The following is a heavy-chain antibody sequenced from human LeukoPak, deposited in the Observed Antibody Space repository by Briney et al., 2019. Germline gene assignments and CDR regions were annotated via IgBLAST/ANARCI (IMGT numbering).Heavy chain of an antibody. Sequence: GGSLRLSCAASGFTFSSYGMHWVRQAPGKGLEWVAVIWYGGSNKYYADSVKGRFTISRDNSENTLYLQMNSLRAEDTAVYYCARDRVVVVVPNQELDYYGMDVWGQGTTVTVSS. V-gene: IGHV3-33*01. CDR1: GFTFSSYG. CDR3: ARDRVVVVVPNQELDYYGMDV. D-gene: IGHD2-2*01. J-gene: IGHJ6*02. CDR2: IWYGGSNK.